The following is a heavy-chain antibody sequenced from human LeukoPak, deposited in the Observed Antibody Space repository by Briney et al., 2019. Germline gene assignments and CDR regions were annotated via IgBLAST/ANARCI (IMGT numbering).Heavy chain of an antibody. J-gene: IGHJ3*02. CDR3: ARAFFAEYYYDSSGYLGAFDI. V-gene: IGHV1-18*01. CDR2: ISAYNGNT. D-gene: IGHD3-22*01. Sequence: GASVKVSCKASGYTFTSYGISWVRQAPGQGLEWMGWISAYNGNTNYAQKLQGRVTMTTDTSTSTAYMELRSLRSDDTAVYYCARAFFAEYYYDSSGYLGAFDIWGQGTMVTVSS. CDR1: GYTFTSYG.